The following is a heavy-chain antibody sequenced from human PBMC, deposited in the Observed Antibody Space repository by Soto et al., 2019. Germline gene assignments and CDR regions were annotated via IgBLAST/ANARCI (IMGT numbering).Heavy chain of an antibody. CDR2: ISDNGANT. J-gene: IGHJ4*02. V-gene: IGHV3-23*01. CDR1: GFTFSNYA. D-gene: IGHD6-25*01. Sequence: EVQMLESGGGVVRPGGSLRLSCIASGFTFSNYAMSWVRQAPGKGLEWVSTISDNGANTFIGDSMKDHFDISRDNSKNTVFLHLSTVRAEDTAIYYCARAIGADFFDDWGQGTPVTVSS. CDR3: ARAIGADFFDD.